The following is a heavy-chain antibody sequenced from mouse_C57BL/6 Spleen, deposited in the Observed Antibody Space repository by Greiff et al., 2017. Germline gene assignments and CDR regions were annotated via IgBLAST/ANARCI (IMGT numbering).Heavy chain of an antibody. J-gene: IGHJ2*01. CDR3: TLSSMVNY. Sequence: VKLMESGAELVRPGASVTLSCKASGYTFTDYEMHWVKQTPVHGLEWIGAIDPETGGTAYKQKFKGKAILTAEKSSSTAYIELRSLTSDDSAVYYCTLSSMVNYWGQGTTLTVSS. V-gene: IGHV1-15*01. D-gene: IGHD2-2*01. CDR2: IDPETGGT. CDR1: GYTFTDYE.